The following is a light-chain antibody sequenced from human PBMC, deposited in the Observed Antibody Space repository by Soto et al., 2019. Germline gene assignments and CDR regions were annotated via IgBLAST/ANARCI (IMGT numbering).Light chain of an antibody. J-gene: IGKJ4*01. CDR2: DAS. V-gene: IGKV1-33*01. CDR1: QGISNY. Sequence: DIQMTQSPSSLSASVGDRVTITCQASQGISNYLNWYQQKPEKAPKLLIYDASNLETGIPSRFSGSGSGTDFTFTISSLQPEDIATDYCQQYDNRPPLTCGGGTKVEIK. CDR3: QQYDNRPPLT.